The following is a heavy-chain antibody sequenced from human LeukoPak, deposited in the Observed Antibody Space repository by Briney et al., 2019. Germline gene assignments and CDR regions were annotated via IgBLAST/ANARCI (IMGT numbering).Heavy chain of an antibody. D-gene: IGHD6-19*01. Sequence: SETLSLTCTVSGGSISSYYWSWIRQPPGKGLEWIGYIYYSGSTNYNPPLKSRVTISVDTSKNQFSLKLSSVTAADTAVYYCARGQWLVHFDYWGQGTLVTVSS. J-gene: IGHJ4*02. CDR3: ARGQWLVHFDY. CDR1: GGSISSYY. V-gene: IGHV4-59*01. CDR2: IYYSGST.